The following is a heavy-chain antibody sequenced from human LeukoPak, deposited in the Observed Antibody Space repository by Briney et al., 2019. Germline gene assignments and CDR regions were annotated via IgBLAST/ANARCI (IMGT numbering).Heavy chain of an antibody. CDR3: AKAPRTSCFDY. D-gene: IGHD2-2*01. J-gene: IGHJ4*02. V-gene: IGHV3-23*01. CDR2: TSGRGGST. Sequence: GGSLRLSCAAPGFTFSSYAMSWVRQAPGKGLEWVSATSGRGGSTYYADSVKGRFTISRDNSKNTLYLQMNSLRAEDTAVYYCAKAPRTSCFDYWGQGTLVTVSS. CDR1: GFTFSSYA.